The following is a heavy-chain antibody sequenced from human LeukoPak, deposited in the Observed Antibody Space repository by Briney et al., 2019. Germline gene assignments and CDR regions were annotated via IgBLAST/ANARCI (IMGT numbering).Heavy chain of an antibody. D-gene: IGHD5-18*01. CDR2: VSYDGSNK. Sequence: GGSLRLSCVASGFIFSSYAMHWVRQAPGKGLEWVAVVSYDGSNKYYADSMKGRFTISRDNAKNTLFLQMNSLRPEDTAVYYCARDQRGYSYVSGDYWGQGTLVTVSS. V-gene: IGHV3-30*04. CDR1: GFIFSSYA. J-gene: IGHJ4*02. CDR3: ARDQRGYSYVSGDY.